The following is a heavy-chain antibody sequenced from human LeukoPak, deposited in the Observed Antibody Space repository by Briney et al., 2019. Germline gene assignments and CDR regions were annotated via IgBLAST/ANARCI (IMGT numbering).Heavy chain of an antibody. J-gene: IGHJ4*02. V-gene: IGHV3-21*01. Sequence: GGSLRLSCAASGFIFSTYSMNWVRQAPGKGLEWVSSIGTSSSYIYYADSVKGRFTISRDNAKNSLYLQMNSLRAEDTAVYYCARGGVFKYSWGQGTLVTVSS. CDR1: GFIFSTYS. CDR2: IGTSSSYI. CDR3: ARGGVFKYS. D-gene: IGHD3-10*01.